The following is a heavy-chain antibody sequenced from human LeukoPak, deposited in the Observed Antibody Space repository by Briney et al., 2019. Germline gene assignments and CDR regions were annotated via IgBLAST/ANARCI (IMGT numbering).Heavy chain of an antibody. D-gene: IGHD2/OR15-2a*01. V-gene: IGHV4-34*01. CDR1: GGSFSGYY. CDR2: INHSGST. CDR3: VRQNIYFNSKTLNY. J-gene: IGHJ4*02. Sequence: SETLSLTCAVYGGSFSGYYWSWIRQPPGKGLEWIGEINHSGSTNYNPSLKSRVTISVDTSKNHFSLKLSSVTAADTAIYYCVRQNIYFNSKTLNYGAKGPRVTVPS.